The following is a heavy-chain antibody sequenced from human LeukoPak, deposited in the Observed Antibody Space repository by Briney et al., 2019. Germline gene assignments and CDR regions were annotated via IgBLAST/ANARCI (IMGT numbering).Heavy chain of an antibody. V-gene: IGHV4-4*07. CDR2: VYTSGNT. CDR1: GGSMSSYY. J-gene: IGHJ3*02. CDR3: ARGLSHSKDI. Sequence: PSETLSLTCTVSGGSMSSYYWSWIRQPAGKGLEWIGRVYTSGNTNYNPSLKSRVTMSVDTSKNQFSLKLTSVTAADTAVYYCARGLSHSKDIWGQGTMVILSS.